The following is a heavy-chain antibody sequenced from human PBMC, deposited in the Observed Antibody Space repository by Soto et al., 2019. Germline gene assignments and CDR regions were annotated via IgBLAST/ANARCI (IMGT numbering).Heavy chain of an antibody. CDR2: IYQSGVT. V-gene: IGHV4-30-2*01. J-gene: IGHJ5*02. CDR1: GDSYSISTFS. CDR3: AGMPYTSGLRFDP. Sequence: PSETLSLTCNMSGDSYSISTFSWSWIRQPSGKALQWIGFIYQSGVTSYNPSLASRVSISLDRSNNQCPLKLKSVTAADTAVYFCAGMPYTSGLRFDPWGPGTLVTVSS. D-gene: IGHD6-19*01.